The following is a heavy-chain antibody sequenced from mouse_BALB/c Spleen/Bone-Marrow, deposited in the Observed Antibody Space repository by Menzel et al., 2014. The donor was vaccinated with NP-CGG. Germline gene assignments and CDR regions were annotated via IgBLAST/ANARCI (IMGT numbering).Heavy chain of an antibody. D-gene: IGHD2-10*02. CDR1: GYSITSGYY. V-gene: IGHV3-6*02. Sequence: ESGPGLVKPSQSLSLTCSVTGYSITSGYYWNWIRQFPGNKLEWMGYITYDGSNNYNPSLKNRISITRDPSKNQFFQKLNSVTTEDTATYYCARRGYGNLDVWGQGTTLTVSS. J-gene: IGHJ2*01. CDR3: ARRGYGNLDV. CDR2: ITYDGSN.